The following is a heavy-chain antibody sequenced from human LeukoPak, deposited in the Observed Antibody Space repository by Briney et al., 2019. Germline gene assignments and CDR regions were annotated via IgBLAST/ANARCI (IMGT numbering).Heavy chain of an antibody. CDR1: GYTFTSYY. D-gene: IGHD3-22*01. J-gene: IGHJ6*03. CDR3: VRSSGYYSSLFYMHV. V-gene: IGHV1-46*01. Sequence: GASVKVSCKASGYTFTSYYVHWVRQAPGEGLEWMGIINPSGDPTTYAQRFQGRVTMTSDMSTSTVYMELSSLRSEDTAVYYCVRSSGYYSSLFYMHVWGKGTTVTVSS. CDR2: INPSGDPT.